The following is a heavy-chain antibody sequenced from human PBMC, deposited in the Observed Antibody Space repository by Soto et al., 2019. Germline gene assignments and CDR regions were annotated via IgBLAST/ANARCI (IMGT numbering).Heavy chain of an antibody. V-gene: IGHV3-23*01. CDR1: VFTFSTYA. Sequence: EVHLLESGGGLVQPGGSLRLSCAASVFTFSTYAMSWVRQAPGKGLEWVSAISGSGGSTYYADPVKGRFTISRDNSKNTLYLEMNCLRAEDTAVHYCARGLGYCSSTSCYIWFDYWGQGTLVTVSS. D-gene: IGHD2-2*02. CDR3: ARGLGYCSSTSCYIWFDY. CDR2: ISGSGGST. J-gene: IGHJ4*02.